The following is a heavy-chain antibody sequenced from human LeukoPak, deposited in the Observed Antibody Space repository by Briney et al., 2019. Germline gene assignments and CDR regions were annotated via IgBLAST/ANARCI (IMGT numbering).Heavy chain of an antibody. CDR1: GGSVSSGSYY. J-gene: IGHJ4*02. D-gene: IGHD1-26*01. Sequence: SETLSLTCTVSGGSVSSGSYYWSWIRQPPGKGLEWIAYIHYTGTTNYNPSLKSRVSISLDTSKNHFSLELSSVTAADTAVYYCARTTPHGSADYWGQGALVTVSS. CDR2: IHYTGTT. V-gene: IGHV4-61*03. CDR3: ARTTPHGSADY.